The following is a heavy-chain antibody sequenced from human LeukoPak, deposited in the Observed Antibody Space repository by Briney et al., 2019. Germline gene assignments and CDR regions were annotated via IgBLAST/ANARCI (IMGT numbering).Heavy chain of an antibody. CDR2: INRSGST. CDR1: GGSFSGYY. Sequence: SETLSLTCAVYGGSFSGYYWSWIRQSPGKGLEGMGEINRSGSTTYNPSLTSRVTISVDTSKNQFSLRLSSVTAADTAVCYCARGQVEVERLLRDYYYYYMDVWGKGTTVTVSS. V-gene: IGHV4-34*01. J-gene: IGHJ6*03. CDR3: ARGQVEVERLLRDYYYYYMDV. D-gene: IGHD1-1*01.